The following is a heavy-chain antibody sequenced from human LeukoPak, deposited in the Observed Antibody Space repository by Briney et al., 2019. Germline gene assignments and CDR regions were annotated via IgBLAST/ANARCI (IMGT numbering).Heavy chain of an antibody. Sequence: GGPLRLSCSASGFTFSSYAMHWVRQAPGKGLEYVSAISSNGGSTYYADSVKGRFTISRDNSKNTLYLQMSSLRAEDTAVYYCVKGYYDILTGYYLNYDAFDIWGQGTMVTVSS. CDR2: ISSNGGST. CDR1: GFTFSSYA. CDR3: VKGYYDILTGYYLNYDAFDI. D-gene: IGHD3-9*01. J-gene: IGHJ3*02. V-gene: IGHV3-64D*09.